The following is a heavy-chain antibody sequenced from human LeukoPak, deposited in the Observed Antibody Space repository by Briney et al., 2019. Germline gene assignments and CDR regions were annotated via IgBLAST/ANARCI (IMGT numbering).Heavy chain of an antibody. D-gene: IGHD2-2*01. CDR1: GYTFTGYY. CDR2: IAPNSGAT. CDR3: AIRLGVVPAAIDYYFDY. J-gene: IGHJ4*02. Sequence: ASVKVSCKTSGYTFTGYYIHLLRQAPGQGLEWMAWIAPNSGATNYAHKFQGRVTMTRDTSISTAYMEVSSLRSDDTAVYYCAIRLGVVPAAIDYYFDYWGQGTLVTVSS. V-gene: IGHV1-2*02.